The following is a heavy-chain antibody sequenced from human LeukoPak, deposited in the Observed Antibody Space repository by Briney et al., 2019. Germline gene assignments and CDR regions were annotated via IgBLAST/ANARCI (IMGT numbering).Heavy chain of an antibody. D-gene: IGHD2-8*01. V-gene: IGHV3-15*01. CDR2: VKTKGDGGAA. Sequence: EPGGSLRLSCAASGFTFDDYGMNWVRQAPGKVLEWVGRVKTKGDGGAADYAAPVKGRFTISRDDSTKTLYLQMNSLKTEDTAVYYCTTDRMIYATNWAVSWFDPWGQGTLVTVSS. CDR3: TTDRMIYATNWAVSWFDP. CDR1: GFTFDDYG. J-gene: IGHJ5*02.